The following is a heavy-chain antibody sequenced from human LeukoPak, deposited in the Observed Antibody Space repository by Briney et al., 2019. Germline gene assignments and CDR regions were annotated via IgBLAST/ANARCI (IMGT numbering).Heavy chain of an antibody. Sequence: GGSLRLSCAASGFTVSSNYMSWVRQAPGKGLEWVSVIYSGGSTYYADSVKGRFTISRDNSKNTLYLQMNSLRAEDTAVYYCASHDYGDYVPFNYWGQGTLVTVSS. D-gene: IGHD4-17*01. J-gene: IGHJ4*02. CDR1: GFTVSSNY. CDR3: ASHDYGDYVPFNY. CDR2: IYSGGST. V-gene: IGHV3-66*04.